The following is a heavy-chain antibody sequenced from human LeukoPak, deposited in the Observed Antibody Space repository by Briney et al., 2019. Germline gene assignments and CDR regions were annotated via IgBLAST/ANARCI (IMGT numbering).Heavy chain of an antibody. CDR3: ARMLVYDAGGEAFDC. CDR1: GFTFSSYA. Sequence: GGSLRLSCAASGFTFSSYAMHWVRQAPGKGLEWVAIISYDGSNKYYSDSVKGRFTISRDDSKNTLYLQMNSLRVEDTAVYFCARMLVYDAGGEAFDCWGQGTQVTVSS. J-gene: IGHJ4*02. CDR2: ISYDGSNK. V-gene: IGHV3-30*04. D-gene: IGHD2-8*01.